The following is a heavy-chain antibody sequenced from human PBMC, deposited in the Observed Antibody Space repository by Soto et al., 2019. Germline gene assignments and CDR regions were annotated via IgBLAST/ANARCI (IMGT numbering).Heavy chain of an antibody. CDR3: DRVRHDYVWGSYRPNWFDP. D-gene: IGHD3-16*02. CDR2: IYYSGST. V-gene: IGHV4-30-4*01. J-gene: IGHJ5*02. Sequence: QVQLQESGPGLVKPSQTLSLTCTVSGGSISSGDYYWSWIRQPPGKGLEWIGYIYYSGSTYYNPSLRRRVTLSVDTSKHPFSLQLSSVTAADTAVYSCDRVRHDYVWGSYRPNWFDPWGQGTLVTVSS. CDR1: GGSISSGDYY.